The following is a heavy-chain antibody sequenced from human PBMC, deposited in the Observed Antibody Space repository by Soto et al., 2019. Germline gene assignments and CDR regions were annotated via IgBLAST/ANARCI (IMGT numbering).Heavy chain of an antibody. Sequence: QVTLKESGPVLAKPTETLTLTCTVSGFSLSNARMGVSWIRQPPGKALEWLAHIFSNDEKSYSTSLKSRLTISKDTSKSQVVLTMTNMDPVDTATYYCARAPYGDYVFDYWGQGTLVTVSS. D-gene: IGHD4-17*01. CDR1: GFSLSNARMG. CDR2: IFSNDEK. V-gene: IGHV2-26*01. J-gene: IGHJ4*02. CDR3: ARAPYGDYVFDY.